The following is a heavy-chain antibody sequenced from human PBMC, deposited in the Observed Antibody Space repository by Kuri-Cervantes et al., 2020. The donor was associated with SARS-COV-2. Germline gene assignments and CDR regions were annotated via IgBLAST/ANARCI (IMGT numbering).Heavy chain of an antibody. CDR3: ASTILGLNSSGWYGYFDY. Sequence: SVKVSCKASGGTFSSYAISWVQQAPGQGLEWMGGIIPIFGTANYAQKFQGRVTITTDESTSTAYMELSSLRSEDTAVYYCASTILGLNSSGWYGYFDYWGQETLVTVSS. D-gene: IGHD6-19*01. CDR2: IIPIFGTA. V-gene: IGHV1-69*05. J-gene: IGHJ4*02. CDR1: GGTFSSYA.